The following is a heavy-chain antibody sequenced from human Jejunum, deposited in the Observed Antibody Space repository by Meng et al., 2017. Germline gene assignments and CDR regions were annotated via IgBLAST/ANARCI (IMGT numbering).Heavy chain of an antibody. Sequence: VQVPGSGPGLVSPSGTLSLPCAVSGGSITGTNWWTWVRQAPGKGLVWIGEIYHSGTTNYNPSLKSRVAISADKSKNQFSLNLYSLSAADTAVYYCATRTRDSFDYWGQGSLVTVSS. CDR2: IYHSGTT. V-gene: IGHV4-4*02. CDR3: ATRTRDSFDY. J-gene: IGHJ4*02. D-gene: IGHD1-7*01. CDR1: GGSITGTNW.